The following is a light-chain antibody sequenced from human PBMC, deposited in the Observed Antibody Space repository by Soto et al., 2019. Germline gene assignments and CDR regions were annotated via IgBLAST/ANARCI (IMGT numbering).Light chain of an antibody. V-gene: IGLV2-8*01. CDR2: EVS. J-gene: IGLJ2*01. Sequence: QSALTQPPSASGSPGQSVTISCTGTSSDVGGYDYVSWYQQHPGKAPKLMIYEVSKRPSGVPDRFSGSKSGNTASLTVSGLQAEDDADYYCSSNGGSNSLVFGGGTKVTVL. CDR1: SSDVGGYDY. CDR3: SSNGGSNSLV.